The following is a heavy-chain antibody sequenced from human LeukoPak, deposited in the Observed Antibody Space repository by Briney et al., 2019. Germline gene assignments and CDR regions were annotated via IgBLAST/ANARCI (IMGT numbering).Heavy chain of an antibody. CDR1: GFTVSSNY. D-gene: IGHD5-24*01. J-gene: IGHJ4*02. CDR2: IYPGGNT. V-gene: IGHV3-66*01. CDR3: ARAQKRGPYYFDY. Sequence: GGSLRLSCAASGFTVSSNYMSWVRQAPEKGLEWVSIIYPGGNTYYADSVEGRFTISRDNAKNSLYLQMNSLRAEDTAAYYCARAQKRGPYYFDYWGQGTLVTVSS.